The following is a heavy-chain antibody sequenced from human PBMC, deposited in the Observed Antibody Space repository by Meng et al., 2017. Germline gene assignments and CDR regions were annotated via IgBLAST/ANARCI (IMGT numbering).Heavy chain of an antibody. CDR1: GFTFSDHY. Sequence: GGSLRLSCAASGFTFSDHYMDWVRQAPGKGLEWVGRSRNKAKSYTTEYAASVKGRFTISRDGSKNTLSLQMNSLETEDTAVYYCAKDLRRKPGIAVAGPPPETDYWGQGTLVTVSS. J-gene: IGHJ4*02. CDR3: AKDLRRKPGIAVAGPPPETDY. V-gene: IGHV3-72*01. CDR2: SRNKAKSYTT. D-gene: IGHD6-19*01.